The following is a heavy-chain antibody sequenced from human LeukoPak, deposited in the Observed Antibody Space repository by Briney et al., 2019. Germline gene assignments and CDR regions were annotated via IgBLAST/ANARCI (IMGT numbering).Heavy chain of an antibody. CDR3: AEGRGDMPPC. CDR1: GFTFSTYA. V-gene: IGHV3-23*01. D-gene: IGHD3-16*01. CDR2: ISNSGGAT. J-gene: IGHJ4*02. Sequence: GGSLRLSCAASGFTFSTYAMYWVRQAPGKGLEWVSTISNSGGATFYADSVKGRFTISRENSKNTLYLQMNSLRADDTAVYYCAEGRGDMPPCWGQGTLVTVSS.